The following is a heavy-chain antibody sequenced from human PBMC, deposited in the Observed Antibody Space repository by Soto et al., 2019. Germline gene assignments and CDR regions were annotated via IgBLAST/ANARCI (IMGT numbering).Heavy chain of an antibody. CDR1: GFSLSTSGVG. V-gene: IGHV2-5*02. D-gene: IGHD2-15*01. CDR3: AHRPSYCSGGSCYSGFDY. J-gene: IGHJ4*02. Sequence: QITLKESGPTLVKPTQTLTLTCTFSGFSLSTSGVGVGWIRQPPGKALEWLALIYWDDDKRYSPSLKSRLTITQATSKNQVVLTMTNMDPVDTATYYCAHRPSYCSGGSCYSGFDYWGQGTLVTVSS. CDR2: IYWDDDK.